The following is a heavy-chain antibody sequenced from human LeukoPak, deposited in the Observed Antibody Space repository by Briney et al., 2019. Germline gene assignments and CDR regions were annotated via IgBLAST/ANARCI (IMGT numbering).Heavy chain of an antibody. CDR2: ISSTSSYI. CDR1: GFTFSTYS. J-gene: IGHJ4*02. Sequence: GGSLRLSCAASGFTFSTYSMSWVRQAPGKGLQWVSSISSTSSYIYYADSVKGRFTISRDNAKNSLYLQMNSLRAEDTAVYYCARYRIAVADPFDYWGQGTLVTVSS. D-gene: IGHD6-19*01. V-gene: IGHV3-21*01. CDR3: ARYRIAVADPFDY.